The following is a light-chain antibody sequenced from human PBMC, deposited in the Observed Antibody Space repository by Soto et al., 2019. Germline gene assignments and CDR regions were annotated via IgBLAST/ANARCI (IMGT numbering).Light chain of an antibody. CDR3: QQYGSSPWT. CDR1: QSVSSN. J-gene: IGKJ1*01. CDR2: GAS. Sequence: EIVITQSPTTVSVSPGERATLSCRSSQSVSSNLAWYQQKPCQAASLLIYGASTRATGIPNRFSGSGSRTDFTLTITRLGPEDFAVYYCQQYGSSPWTFGQGNKVDIK. V-gene: IGKV3-20*01.